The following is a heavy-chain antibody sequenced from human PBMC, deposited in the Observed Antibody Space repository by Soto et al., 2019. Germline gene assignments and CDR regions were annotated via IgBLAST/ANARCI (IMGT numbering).Heavy chain of an antibody. Sequence: QVQLVQSGAEVKKPGSSVKVSCKASGGTFSSYAISWVRQAPGQGLEWMGGIIPIFGTANYAQKFQGRVTITAAESTSTAYMELSSLRSEDTAVYYCARGRWYYDSSGYPIDYWGQGTLVTVSS. V-gene: IGHV1-69*01. CDR1: GGTFSSYA. D-gene: IGHD3-22*01. CDR3: ARGRWYYDSSGYPIDY. J-gene: IGHJ4*02. CDR2: IIPIFGTA.